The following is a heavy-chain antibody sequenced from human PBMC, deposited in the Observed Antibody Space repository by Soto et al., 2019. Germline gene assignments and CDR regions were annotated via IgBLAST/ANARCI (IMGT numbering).Heavy chain of an antibody. V-gene: IGHV1-2*02. D-gene: IGHD3-3*01. J-gene: IGHJ6*02. CDR3: ARDLYYDFWSGYYTIGYYGMDV. Sequence: ASAKVSCKASGYTFTGYYMHWVRQAPGQGLEWMGWINPNSGGTNYAQKFQGRVTMTRDTSISTAYMELSRLRSDDTAVYYCARDLYYDFWSGYYTIGYYGMDVWGQGTTVTVSS. CDR2: INPNSGGT. CDR1: GYTFTGYY.